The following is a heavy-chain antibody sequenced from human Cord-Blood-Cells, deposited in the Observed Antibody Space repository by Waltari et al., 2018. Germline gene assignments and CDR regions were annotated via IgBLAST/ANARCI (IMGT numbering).Heavy chain of an antibody. Sequence: EVQLVESGGGLVKPGGSLRLSCVDSGFTFSNAWMAWVRQAPGKGLEGIGRSKSKTDGGTIDYAAPVKGRFTISRDDSKNTRYLQMNSLKTEDTAVYYCTSSEKPTARFDYWGQGTLVTVSS. V-gene: IGHV3-15*01. D-gene: IGHD5-18*01. J-gene: IGHJ4*02. CDR1: GFTFSNAW. CDR3: TSSEKPTARFDY. CDR2: SKSKTDGGTI.